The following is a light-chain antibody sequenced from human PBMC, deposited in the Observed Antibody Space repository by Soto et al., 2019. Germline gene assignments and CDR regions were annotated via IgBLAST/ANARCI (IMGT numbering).Light chain of an antibody. CDR2: DAV. J-gene: IGKJ4*01. Sequence: EIELTQSPATLSLSPGERATLSCRASQSVSSFLVWYQQKPGQAPRLLIYDAVNRVTGIPARFSGSGSGTDFTLTISSLEPEDFAVYYCQQYNRPVTFGGGTKVDIK. CDR1: QSVSSF. CDR3: QQYNRPVT. V-gene: IGKV3-11*01.